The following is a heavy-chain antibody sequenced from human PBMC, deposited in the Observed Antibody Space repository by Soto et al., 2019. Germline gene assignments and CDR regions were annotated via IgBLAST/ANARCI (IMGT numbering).Heavy chain of an antibody. V-gene: IGHV4-61*01. Sequence: QVQLQESGTGLVKTSETLSLTCTVSGGSVSSGPYHWNWVRRPPGKGLVWIGHISYSGTANYNPPLSGRVTMSTDTSKNQFSLRLSSVTAADTAVYYCMRSHGAYWGQGTLVTVSS. CDR1: GGSVSSGPYH. CDR3: MRSHGAY. D-gene: IGHD2-8*01. J-gene: IGHJ4*02. CDR2: ISYSGTA.